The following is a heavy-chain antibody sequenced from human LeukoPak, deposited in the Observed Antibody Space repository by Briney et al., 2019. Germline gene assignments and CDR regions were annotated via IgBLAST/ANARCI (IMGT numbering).Heavy chain of an antibody. V-gene: IGHV3-53*01. D-gene: IGHD3-22*01. CDR2: IYSGGST. CDR3: ARAYYYDSSKHFDY. J-gene: IGHJ4*02. CDR1: GFTVSSNY. Sequence: GGSLRLSCAASGFTVSSNYMSWVRQAPGKGLEWVSVIYSGGSTYYADSVKGRFTISRDNSKNTLYLQMNSLRAEDTAVYYCARAYYYDSSKHFDYWGQGTLVTVSS.